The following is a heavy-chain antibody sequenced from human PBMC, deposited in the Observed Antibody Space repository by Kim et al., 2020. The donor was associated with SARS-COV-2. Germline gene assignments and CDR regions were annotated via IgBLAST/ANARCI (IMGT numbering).Heavy chain of an antibody. V-gene: IGHV4-39*01. Sequence: SETLSLTCTVSGGSISSSDYYWGWIRQPPGKGLEWIGYIYYSGSTYYNPSLKSRVTVSVDTSKNQFSLKLSSVTAADTAVYYCARASRRYTYGKVDYWGQGTRVPVPS. CDR2: IYYSGST. J-gene: IGHJ4*02. CDR3: ARASRRYTYGKVDY. CDR1: GGSISSSDYY. D-gene: IGHD5-18*01.